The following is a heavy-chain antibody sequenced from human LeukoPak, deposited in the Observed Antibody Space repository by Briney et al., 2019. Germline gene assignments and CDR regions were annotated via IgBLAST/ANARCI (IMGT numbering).Heavy chain of an antibody. CDR1: GGSISSYY. Sequence: SETLSLTRTVSGGSISSYYWSWIRQPAGKGLEWIGRIYTSGSTNYNPSLKSRVTMSVDTSKNQFSLKLSSVTAADTAVYYCASGGDYYDSSGYQFGYWGQGTLVTVSS. D-gene: IGHD3-22*01. V-gene: IGHV4-4*07. CDR3: ASGGDYYDSSGYQFGY. CDR2: IYTSGST. J-gene: IGHJ4*02.